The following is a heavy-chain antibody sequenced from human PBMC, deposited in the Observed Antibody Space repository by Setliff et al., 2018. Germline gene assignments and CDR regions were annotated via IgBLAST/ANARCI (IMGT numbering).Heavy chain of an antibody. CDR2: LNPKNNDT. V-gene: IGHV1-2*02. CDR3: ARDPLPKHYDVVTGYYSAPNYYYMDV. CDR1: GYPFVGYY. J-gene: IGHJ6*03. Sequence: ASVKVSCKTSGYPFVGYYIHWVRQAPGEGLEWMGWLNPKNNDTSYAQKFLGRVTMTRDTSISAAYMELITLRSDDTALYYCARDPLPKHYDVVTGYYSAPNYYYMDVWGKGTTVTVSS. D-gene: IGHD3-9*01.